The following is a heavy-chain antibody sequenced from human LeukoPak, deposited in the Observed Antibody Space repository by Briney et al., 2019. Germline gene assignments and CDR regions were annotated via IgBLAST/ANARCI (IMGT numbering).Heavy chain of an antibody. J-gene: IGHJ6*03. V-gene: IGHV4-4*07. Sequence: SETLSLTCTVSGGSISSYYWSWIRQPAGKGLEWIGRIYTSGSTNYNPSLKSRVTMSVDTSKNQFSLKLSSVTAADTAVYYCAGGCSSTSCYGGYYMDVWGKGTTVTVSS. CDR3: AGGCSSTSCYGGYYMDV. CDR2: IYTSGST. D-gene: IGHD2-2*01. CDR1: GGSISSYY.